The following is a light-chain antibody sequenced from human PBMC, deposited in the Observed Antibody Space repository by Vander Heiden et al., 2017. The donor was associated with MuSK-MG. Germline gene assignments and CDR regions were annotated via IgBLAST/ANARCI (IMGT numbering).Light chain of an antibody. J-gene: IGLJ2*01. V-gene: IGLV2-18*02. Sequence: QSALTQPPSVSGSPGQSVTISCPGTSSDVGRYDRVSWYQQPPGTAPNLIIYEVTKRTAGVPVRFSGSRSGNTASLTISGLQADDDVDYYCISHTSSVTVVFGGGTKLTVL. CDR3: ISHTSSVTVV. CDR2: EVT. CDR1: SSDVGRYDR.